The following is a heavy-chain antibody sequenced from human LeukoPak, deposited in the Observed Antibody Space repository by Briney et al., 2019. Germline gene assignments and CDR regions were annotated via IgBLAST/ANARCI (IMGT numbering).Heavy chain of an antibody. CDR1: GFTFSSYG. D-gene: IGHD3-3*01. J-gene: IGHJ4*02. CDR3: ASWGLYDFWSGYSHYYFDY. CDR2: IKQDGSEK. Sequence: GRSLRLSCAASGFTFSSYGMHWVRQAPGKGLEWVANIKQDGSEKYYVDSVKGRFTISRDNAKNSLYLQMNSLRAEDTAVYYCASWGLYDFWSGYSHYYFDYWGQGTLVTVSS. V-gene: IGHV3-7*05.